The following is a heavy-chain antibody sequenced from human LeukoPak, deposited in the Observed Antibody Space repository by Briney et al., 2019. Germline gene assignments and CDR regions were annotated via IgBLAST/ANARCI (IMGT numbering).Heavy chain of an antibody. V-gene: IGHV3-74*01. CDR1: GFTFSRYW. CDR2: INSDGSST. Sequence: GGSLGLSCAASGFTFSRYWMHWVRQGPGKGLVWVSRINSDGSSTSHADSVKGRFTISRDNAKNTLYLQMNSLRAEDTAVYYCAREYSTGFDPWGQGTLVTVSS. CDR3: AREYSTGFDP. J-gene: IGHJ5*02. D-gene: IGHD2-15*01.